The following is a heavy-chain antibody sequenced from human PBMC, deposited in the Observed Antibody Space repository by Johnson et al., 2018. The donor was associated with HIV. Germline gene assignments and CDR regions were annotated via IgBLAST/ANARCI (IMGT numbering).Heavy chain of an antibody. CDR1: AFNFNTYG. D-gene: IGHD1-14*01. V-gene: IGHV3-9*01. Sequence: VQLVESGGGVVQPGGSLRLSCAASAFNFNTYGMDWVRQAPGKGLEWVSGISWHSGSIGYADSVKGRFTISRDNAKNSLYLQMNSLRAEDTAVYYCARARDRNYGDIWGQGTMVTVSS. CDR2: ISWHSGSI. J-gene: IGHJ3*02. CDR3: ARARDRNYGDI.